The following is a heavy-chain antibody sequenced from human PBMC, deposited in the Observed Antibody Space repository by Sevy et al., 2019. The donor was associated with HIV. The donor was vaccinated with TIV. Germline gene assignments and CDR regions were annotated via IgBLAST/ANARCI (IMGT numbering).Heavy chain of an antibody. D-gene: IGHD3-22*01. CDR1: GYTFSGNY. Sequence: ASVKVSCKASGYTFSGNYMHWVRQAPGQGLEWMGWIDPNNGATTYAQKFQGRVTMTRDTSIGTAYMELGRLGSDDTAVYYCARDAGYYDSSGYYWFDPWGQGTLVTVSS. CDR2: IDPNNGAT. V-gene: IGHV1-2*02. J-gene: IGHJ5*02. CDR3: ARDAGYYDSSGYYWFDP.